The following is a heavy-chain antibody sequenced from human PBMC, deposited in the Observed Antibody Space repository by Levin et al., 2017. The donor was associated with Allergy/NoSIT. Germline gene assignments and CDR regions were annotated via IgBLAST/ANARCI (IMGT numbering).Heavy chain of an antibody. CDR2: IWSSGNNK. D-gene: IGHD4-17*01. CDR1: GFTFSSYG. J-gene: IGHJ4*02. CDR3: ARELIGDFDSDFDF. V-gene: IGHV3-33*01. Sequence: LSLTCAASGFTFSSYGMHWVRQAPGKGLEWVALIWSSGNNKYYAESAKGRFTISRDNSKNTLYLQMNSLSAEDTAVYYCARELIGDFDSDFDFWGQGTLVTVSS.